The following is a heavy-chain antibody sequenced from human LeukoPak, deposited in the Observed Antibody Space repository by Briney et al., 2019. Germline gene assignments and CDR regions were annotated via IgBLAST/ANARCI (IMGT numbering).Heavy chain of an antibody. V-gene: IGHV4-59*01. CDR1: GGSISSYY. Sequence: SGTLSLTCTVSGGSISSYYWSWIRQPPGKGLEWIGYIYYSGSTNYNPSLKSRVTISVDTSKNQFSLKLSSVTAADTAVYYCARDRRDILTGSAFDIWGQGTMVTVSS. CDR2: IYYSGST. CDR3: ARDRRDILTGSAFDI. J-gene: IGHJ3*02. D-gene: IGHD3-9*01.